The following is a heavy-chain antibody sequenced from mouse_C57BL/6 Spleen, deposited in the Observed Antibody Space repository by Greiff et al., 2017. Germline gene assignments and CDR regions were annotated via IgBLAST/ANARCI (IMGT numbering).Heavy chain of an antibody. Sequence: QVQLQPSGAELMKPGASVKLSCKASGYTFTGYWIEWVKQRAGHGLGWIGEILPGSGSTNYNEKIKGKATFTADTSSNPANMPLSSLTTEDSAIYYCTYGNYRFDDWGPGTTLTVSS. CDR1: GYTFTGYW. CDR3: TYGNYRFDD. J-gene: IGHJ2*01. D-gene: IGHD2-1*01. CDR2: ILPGSGST. V-gene: IGHV1-9*01.